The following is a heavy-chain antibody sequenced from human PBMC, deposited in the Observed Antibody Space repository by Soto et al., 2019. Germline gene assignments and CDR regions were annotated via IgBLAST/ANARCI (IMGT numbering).Heavy chain of an antibody. D-gene: IGHD3-16*01. CDR2: IYYSGST. Sequence: QLQLQESGPGLVKPSETLSLTCTVSGGSISSSRYYWGWLRQPPGKGLEWIGSIYYSGSTYYNPSLKSRVTISVDTSKNQFSLKLSSVTAADTAVYYCARRYANDCYFDYWGQGTLVTVSS. CDR1: GGSISSSRYY. CDR3: ARRYANDCYFDY. J-gene: IGHJ4*02. V-gene: IGHV4-39*01.